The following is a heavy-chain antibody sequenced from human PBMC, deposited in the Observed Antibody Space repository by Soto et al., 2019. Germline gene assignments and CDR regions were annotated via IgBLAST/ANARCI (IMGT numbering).Heavy chain of an antibody. Sequence: GGSLRLSCAASGFTFSDYYMSWIRQAPGKGLEWVSYISSSSSYTNYADSVKGRFTISRDNAKNSLYLQMNSLRAEDTAVYYCARDEDVVVPAASRFDYWGQGTLVTVSS. V-gene: IGHV3-11*06. CDR1: GFTFSDYY. CDR2: ISSSSSYT. J-gene: IGHJ4*02. D-gene: IGHD2-2*01. CDR3: ARDEDVVVPAASRFDY.